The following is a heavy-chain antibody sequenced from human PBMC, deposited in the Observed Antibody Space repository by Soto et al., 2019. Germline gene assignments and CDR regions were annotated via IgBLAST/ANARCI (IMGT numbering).Heavy chain of an antibody. V-gene: IGHV1-24*01. CDR1: GHTLTELS. Sequence: QVQVVQSGAEVKKPGASVKVSCRVSGHTLTELSMHWVRQAPGKGLAWMGGFEPEDGETTYEQKFQGRVTMTDDTSTDTAYMELSSLRSEDTAVYYCAAGGTRWLHSPFDYWGQGTLVTVSS. CDR2: FEPEDGET. CDR3: AAGGTRWLHSPFDY. J-gene: IGHJ4*02. D-gene: IGHD1-1*01.